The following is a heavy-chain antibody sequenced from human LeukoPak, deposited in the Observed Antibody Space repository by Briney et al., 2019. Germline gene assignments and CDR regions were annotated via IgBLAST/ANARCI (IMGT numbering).Heavy chain of an antibody. J-gene: IGHJ6*02. D-gene: IGHD6-13*01. CDR3: ARESGSWTYYYYYGMDV. CDR1: GFTFSSYA. V-gene: IGHV3-30-3*01. Sequence: GGSLRLSCAASGFTFSSYAMHWVRQAPGKGLEWVAVISYDGSNKYYADSVKGRFTISRDNSKNTLYLQMNSLRAEDTAVYYCARESGSWTYYYYYGMDVWGQGTTVTVSS. CDR2: ISYDGSNK.